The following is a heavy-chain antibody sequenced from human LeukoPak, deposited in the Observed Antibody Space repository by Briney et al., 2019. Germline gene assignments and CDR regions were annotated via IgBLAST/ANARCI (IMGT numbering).Heavy chain of an antibody. CDR1: GFSFSSYA. D-gene: IGHD3-22*01. CDR3: ATRPTYYYDSSGYYPFDY. V-gene: IGHV3-23*01. CDR2: MSGSGGST. Sequence: GGSLRLSCAASGFSFSSYAMSWVRQAPGKGLEWVSAMSGSGGSTFYADSVKGRFTISRDNSKNTLYLQMNSLRADDTAVYYCATRPTYYYDSSGYYPFDYWGQGTLVTVSS. J-gene: IGHJ4*02.